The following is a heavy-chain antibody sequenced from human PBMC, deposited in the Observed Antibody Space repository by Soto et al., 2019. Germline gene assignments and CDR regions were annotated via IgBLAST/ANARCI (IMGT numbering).Heavy chain of an antibody. J-gene: IGHJ5*02. D-gene: IGHD1-26*01. CDR3: ARLRWETENNWFDP. V-gene: IGHV4-30-4*01. CDR1: GDSISSVDHY. Sequence: SETLSLTCTVSGDSISSVDHYWSWIRQPPGKGLEWMGYIYHSGSTHYNPSLNSRLSISIDTSTNRFSLNLTSVTAADTAVYFCARLRWETENNWFDPWGQGALVTVSS. CDR2: IYHSGST.